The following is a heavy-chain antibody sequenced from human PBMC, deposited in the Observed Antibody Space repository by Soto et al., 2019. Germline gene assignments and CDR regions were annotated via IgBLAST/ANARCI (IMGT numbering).Heavy chain of an antibody. V-gene: IGHV1-18*01. D-gene: IGHD3-22*01. CDR1: GYTFTSYG. Sequence: ASVKVSFKASGYTFTSYGISWVRQAPGQGLEWMGWISAYNGNTNYAQKLQGRVTMTTDTSTSTAYMELRSLRSDDTAVYYCARDHYDSSGYYYPHVFDIWGKGTMVTVSS. J-gene: IGHJ3*02. CDR2: ISAYNGNT. CDR3: ARDHYDSSGYYYPHVFDI.